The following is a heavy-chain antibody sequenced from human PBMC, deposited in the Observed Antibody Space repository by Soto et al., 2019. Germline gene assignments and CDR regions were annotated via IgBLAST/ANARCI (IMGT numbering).Heavy chain of an antibody. Sequence: QVQLVESGGGLVKPGGSLRLSCAASGFAFSDYYMSWIRQAPGKGLEWVSDISSSGRTIYYADSVKGRFTISRDNARNSLSLQMNNLRVEDTAVYYCARRPVISAAAWFDPWGQGLLVTVSS. CDR2: ISSSGRTI. V-gene: IGHV3-11*01. CDR3: ARRPVISAAAWFDP. D-gene: IGHD6-13*01. J-gene: IGHJ5*02. CDR1: GFAFSDYY.